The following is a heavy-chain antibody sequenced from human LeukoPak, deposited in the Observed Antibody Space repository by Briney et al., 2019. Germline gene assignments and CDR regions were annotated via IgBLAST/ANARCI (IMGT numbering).Heavy chain of an antibody. CDR1: GGSFSGYY. Sequence: SETLSLTCAVYGGSFSGYYWSWIRQPPGKGLEWIGEINHSGSTNYNPSLKSRVTTSVDTSKNQFSLKLSSVTAADTAVYYCARGRAVAGPSRIKYYYYGMDVWGQGTTVTVSS. V-gene: IGHV4-34*01. CDR3: ARGRAVAGPSRIKYYYYGMDV. CDR2: INHSGST. D-gene: IGHD6-19*01. J-gene: IGHJ6*02.